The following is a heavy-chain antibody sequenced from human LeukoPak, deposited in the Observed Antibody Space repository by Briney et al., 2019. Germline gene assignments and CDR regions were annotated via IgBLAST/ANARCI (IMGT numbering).Heavy chain of an antibody. D-gene: IGHD3-3*01. J-gene: IGHJ6*02. V-gene: IGHV4-34*01. CDR3: ASDDYDFWSGYFKRNYYYYGMDV. Sequence: SETLSLTCAVYGGSFSGYYWSWIRQPPGKGLEWIGEINHSGSTYYNPSLKSRVTISVDTSKNQFSLKLSSVTAADTAVYYCASDDYDFWSGYFKRNYYYYGMDVWGQGTTVTVSS. CDR1: GGSFSGYY. CDR2: INHSGST.